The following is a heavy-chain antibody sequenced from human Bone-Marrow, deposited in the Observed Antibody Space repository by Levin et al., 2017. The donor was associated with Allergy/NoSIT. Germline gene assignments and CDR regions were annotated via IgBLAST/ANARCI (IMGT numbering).Heavy chain of an antibody. CDR2: ISESGPTT. CDR3: ATSNWNDDVY. CDR1: GFTFSIYA. V-gene: IGHV3-23*01. Sequence: GASVKVSCAASGFTFSIYAMSWVRQAPGKGLEWVAAISESGPTTYYADSVKGRFTISRDDSKNILHLQMNSLRAEDSAVYYCATSNWNDDVYWGQGTLVNVSS. D-gene: IGHD1-20*01. J-gene: IGHJ4*02.